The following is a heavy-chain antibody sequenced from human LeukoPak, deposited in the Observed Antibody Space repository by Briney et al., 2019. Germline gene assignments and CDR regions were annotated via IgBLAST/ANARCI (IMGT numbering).Heavy chain of an antibody. V-gene: IGHV3-21*01. CDR1: GFTFSRFG. Sequence: GGSLRLSCVASGFTFSRFGMNWVRQAPEKGLEWVSSISSGSNYIYYADSLKGRFTISRDNAKNSLYLQMNSLRAEDTAVYYCATSLDTALEHYFDSWGQGTLVTVSS. CDR3: ATSLDTALEHYFDS. D-gene: IGHD5-18*01. J-gene: IGHJ4*02. CDR2: ISSGSNYI.